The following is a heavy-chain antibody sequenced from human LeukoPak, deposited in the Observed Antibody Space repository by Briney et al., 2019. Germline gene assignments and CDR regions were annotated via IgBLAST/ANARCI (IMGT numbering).Heavy chain of an antibody. V-gene: IGHV3-30*04. CDR1: GFTFSSYA. J-gene: IGHJ4*02. D-gene: IGHD3-22*01. CDR3: ARTSYDSSGYYWILGY. Sequence: GGSLRLSCTASGFTFSSYAMHWVRQAPGKGLEWVAVISYDGSNKYYADSVKGRFTISRDNSKNTLYLQMNSLRAEDAAVYYCARTSYDSSGYYWILGYWGQGTLVTVSS. CDR2: ISYDGSNK.